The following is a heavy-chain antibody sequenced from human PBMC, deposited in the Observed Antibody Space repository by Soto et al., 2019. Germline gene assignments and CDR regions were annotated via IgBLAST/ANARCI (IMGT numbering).Heavy chain of an antibody. J-gene: IGHJ4*02. V-gene: IGHV3-23*01. Sequence: EVQLLESGGGLVQPGGSLRLSCAASGFTFSSYGMSWVRQAPGKGLEWVSSTSTGGGNTYYADSVKGRFTISRDNSKNTLYLEMNSLSAEDTAIYYCAKRQASVTTGFDYWGQGTLVTVSS. CDR2: TSTGGGNT. CDR3: AKRQASVTTGFDY. CDR1: GFTFSSYG. D-gene: IGHD4-17*01.